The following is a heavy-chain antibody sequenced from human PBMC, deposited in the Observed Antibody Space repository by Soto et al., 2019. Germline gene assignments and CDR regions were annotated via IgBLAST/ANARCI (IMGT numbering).Heavy chain of an antibody. CDR3: AKTQDSSGYYHLRAFDI. Sequence: PGGSLRLSCAASGFTFSSYGMHWVRQAPGKGLEWVAVISYDGSNKYYADSVKGRFTISRDNSKNTLYLQMNSLRAEDTAVYYCAKTQDSSGYYHLRAFDIWGQGTMVTISS. V-gene: IGHV3-30*18. J-gene: IGHJ3*02. D-gene: IGHD3-22*01. CDR2: ISYDGSNK. CDR1: GFTFSSYG.